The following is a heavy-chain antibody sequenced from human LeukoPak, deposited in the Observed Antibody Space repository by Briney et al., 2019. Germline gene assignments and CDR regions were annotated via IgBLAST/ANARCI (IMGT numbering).Heavy chain of an antibody. CDR3: AREADTAMVTDY. CDR1: SDSLSSYY. V-gene: IGHV4-30-4*08. Sequence: SETLSLTCAVHSDSLSSYYRTWIRQPPGKGLEWIGYIYYSGSTYYNPSLKSRVTISVDTSKNQFSLKLSSVTAADTAVYYCAREADTAMVTDYWGQGTLVTVSS. CDR2: IYYSGST. J-gene: IGHJ4*02. D-gene: IGHD5-18*01.